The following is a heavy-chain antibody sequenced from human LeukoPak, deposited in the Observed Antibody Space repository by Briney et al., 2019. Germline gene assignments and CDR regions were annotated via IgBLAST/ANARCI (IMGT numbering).Heavy chain of an antibody. J-gene: IGHJ4*02. CDR1: GYTFTRYV. CDR3: ARGIARPLFDY. CDR2: MNPNSGNT. V-gene: IGHV1-8*01. Sequence: PGASVKVSCKASGYTFTRYVINWVRPATGQGLEWMGWMNPNSGNTGYAQKFQGRVTMTRNTSISTAYMELSSLRSDDTAVYYCARGIARPLFDYWGQGTLVTVSS.